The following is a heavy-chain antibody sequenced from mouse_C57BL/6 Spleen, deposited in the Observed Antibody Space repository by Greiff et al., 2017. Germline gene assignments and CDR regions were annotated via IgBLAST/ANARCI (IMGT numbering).Heavy chain of an antibody. CDR2: IYPGDGDT. J-gene: IGHJ3*01. V-gene: IGHV1-80*01. D-gene: IGHD3-2*02. Sequence: QVQLKESGAELVQPGASVKISCKASGYAFSSYWMNWVKQRPGKGLEWIGQIYPGDGDTNYNGKFKGKATLTADKSSSTAYMQLSSLTSEDSAVYYCARGSSGQFAYWGQGTLVTVSA. CDR1: GYAFSSYW. CDR3: ARGSSGQFAY.